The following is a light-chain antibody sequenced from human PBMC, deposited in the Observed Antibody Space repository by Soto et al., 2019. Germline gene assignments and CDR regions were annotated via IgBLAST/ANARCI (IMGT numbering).Light chain of an antibody. V-gene: IGLV2-11*01. J-gene: IGLJ2*01. Sequence: QSALTQPRSVSGSPGQLVTISCTGTSSDVGNYNYVSWYQQHPGKAPKLMIYDVSKRPSGVPDRFSGSKSGNTASLTISGLQADDEADYYCCSYAGSYTYVFGGGTQLTVL. CDR2: DVS. CDR3: CSYAGSYTYV. CDR1: SSDVGNYNY.